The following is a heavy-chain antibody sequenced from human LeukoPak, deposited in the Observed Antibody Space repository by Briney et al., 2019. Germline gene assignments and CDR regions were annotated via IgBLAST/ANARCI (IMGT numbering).Heavy chain of an antibody. Sequence: GGSRRLSCAASGFTFSSYAMSWVRQAPGKGLEWVSAISGSGGSTYYADSVKGRFTISRDNSKNTLYLQMNSLRAEDTAVYYCAKDRYYDFWSGYSNYYYYYGMDVWGQGTTVTVSS. CDR1: GFTFSSYA. J-gene: IGHJ6*02. CDR3: AKDRYYDFWSGYSNYYYYYGMDV. V-gene: IGHV3-23*01. D-gene: IGHD3-3*01. CDR2: ISGSGGST.